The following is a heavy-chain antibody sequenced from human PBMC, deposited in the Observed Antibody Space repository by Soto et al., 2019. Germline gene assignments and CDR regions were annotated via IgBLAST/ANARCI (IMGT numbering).Heavy chain of an antibody. CDR3: ARGTYGDLYFDE. Sequence: GASVKVSCKASGYTFTSYGISWVRQAPGQGLEWMGWIRVYNGNTNYAQKLQGRVTMTTDTSTSTAYMELRSLTSDDTAVYYCARGTYGDLYFDEWGQGTLVTVSS. V-gene: IGHV1-18*01. D-gene: IGHD2-21*02. CDR2: IRVYNGNT. J-gene: IGHJ4*02. CDR1: GYTFTSYG.